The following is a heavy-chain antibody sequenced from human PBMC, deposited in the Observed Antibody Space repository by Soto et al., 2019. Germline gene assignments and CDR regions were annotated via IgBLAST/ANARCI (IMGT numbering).Heavy chain of an antibody. CDR2: IYYSGST. CDR1: GGSISSSSYY. CDR3: ARTEDSSGWYDY. D-gene: IGHD6-19*01. Sequence: PSETVSLTCTVSGGSISSSSYYWGWIRHPPGKGLEWIGSIYYSGSTYYNPSLKSRVTISVDTSKNQFSLKLSSVTAADTAVYYCARTEDSSGWYDYWGQGTLVTVSS. V-gene: IGHV4-39*01. J-gene: IGHJ4*02.